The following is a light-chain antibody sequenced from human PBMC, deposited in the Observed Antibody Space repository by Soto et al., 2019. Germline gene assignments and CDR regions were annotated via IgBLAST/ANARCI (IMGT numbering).Light chain of an antibody. CDR3: QQYKSDAT. V-gene: IGKV1-5*03. Sequence: DIQMTQSPSTLSASVGDRVTITCRASQSISSWLAWYQQKPGKAPKLLIYKASSLESGVPSRFSGSGAGTEFTLTISSLQPEDFATYYCQQYKSDATFGQGTKLEIK. CDR1: QSISSW. CDR2: KAS. J-gene: IGKJ2*01.